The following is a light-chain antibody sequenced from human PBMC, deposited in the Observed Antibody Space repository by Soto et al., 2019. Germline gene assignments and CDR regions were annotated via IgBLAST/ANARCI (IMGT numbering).Light chain of an antibody. CDR2: GAY. CDR1: HGIGKS. CDR3: QQYDKRP. J-gene: IGKJ4*01. V-gene: IGKV1-33*01. Sequence: DILMPQSPSSLSASVGVSVTITCPASHGIGKSLNWCQQKPGKAPNLLIYGAYNLETGVPSRFIGRGSWADFTFTSSILRPKDIASYYGQQYDKRPVGGGTKVEIQ.